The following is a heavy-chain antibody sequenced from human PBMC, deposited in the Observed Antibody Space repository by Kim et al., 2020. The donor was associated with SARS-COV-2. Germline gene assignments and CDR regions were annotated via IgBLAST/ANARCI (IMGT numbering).Heavy chain of an antibody. J-gene: IGHJ5*02. Sequence: SETLSLTCTVSGGSISSSSYYWGWIRQPPGKGLEWIGSIYYSGSTYYNPSLKSRVTISVDTSKNQFSLKLSSVTAADTAVYYCARHANQRRYYDILTGSANYNWFDPWGQGTLVTVSS. CDR3: ARHANQRRYYDILTGSANYNWFDP. D-gene: IGHD3-9*01. V-gene: IGHV4-39*01. CDR2: IYYSGST. CDR1: GGSISSSSYY.